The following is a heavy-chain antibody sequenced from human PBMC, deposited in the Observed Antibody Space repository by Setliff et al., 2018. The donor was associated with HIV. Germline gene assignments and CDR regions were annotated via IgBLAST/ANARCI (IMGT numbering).Heavy chain of an antibody. J-gene: IGHJ3*02. CDR3: ARVLNPSDAFDI. CDR2: IKKDGSDK. Sequence: PGGSLRLSCAASGFTFSNSWMTWVRQAPGKGLEWVANIKKDGSDKFYVDSVKGRFAISRDNAKNSLNLEMNSLRAEDTAIYYCARVLNPSDAFDIWGQGTMVTVSS. V-gene: IGHV3-7*03. CDR1: GFTFSNSW.